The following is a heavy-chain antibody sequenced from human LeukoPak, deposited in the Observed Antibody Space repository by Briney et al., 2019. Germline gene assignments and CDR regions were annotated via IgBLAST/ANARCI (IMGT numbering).Heavy chain of an antibody. CDR2: ISSSGSYT. D-gene: IGHD3-10*01. CDR3: ARVRFMVRGVMVGTFDL. CDR1: GFTFSSYS. V-gene: IGHV3-21*01. Sequence: GGSLRLSCAASGFTFSSYSMNWVRQAPGKGLEWVSSISSSGSYTYYADSVKGRFTISRDNAKNSLYLQMNSLRAEDTAVYYCARVRFMVRGVMVGTFDLWGQGTMVTVSS. J-gene: IGHJ3*01.